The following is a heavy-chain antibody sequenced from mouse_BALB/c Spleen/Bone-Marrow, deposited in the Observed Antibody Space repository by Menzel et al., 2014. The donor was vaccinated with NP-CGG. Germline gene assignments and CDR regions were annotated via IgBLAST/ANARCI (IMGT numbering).Heavy chain of an antibody. Sequence: QVQLQQSGAELVRPGVSVKISCKGSGYTFTDYAMHWVKQSHAKSLEWIGVISTYYGDASYNQKFRGKATMTVDKSSSTAYMELARLTSEDSAIYFSARGKFITTVLATYWYFDVWGAGTTVTVSS. V-gene: IGHV1S137*01. CDR3: ARGKFITTVLATYWYFDV. CDR2: ISTYYGDA. J-gene: IGHJ1*01. D-gene: IGHD1-1*01. CDR1: GYTFTDYA.